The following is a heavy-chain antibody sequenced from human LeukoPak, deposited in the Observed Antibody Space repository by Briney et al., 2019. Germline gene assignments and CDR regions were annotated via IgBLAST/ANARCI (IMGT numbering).Heavy chain of an antibody. CDR1: GFTFSNYE. J-gene: IGHJ4*02. Sequence: GGSLRLSCAASGFTFSNYEMNWVRQAPGKGLEWVSHISRSGSTINYADSVKGRFTISRDNAKNSLYLQMNSLRAEDTAVYYCASSLSSRWYYFDHWGQGTLVTVSS. CDR2: ISRSGSTI. D-gene: IGHD6-13*01. V-gene: IGHV3-48*03. CDR3: ASSLSSRWYYFDH.